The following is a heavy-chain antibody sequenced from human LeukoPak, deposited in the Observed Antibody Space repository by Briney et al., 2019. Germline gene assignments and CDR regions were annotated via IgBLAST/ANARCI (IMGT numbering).Heavy chain of an antibody. CDR1: GSTFSSYA. D-gene: IGHD2-21*02. CDR2: FSGSGGST. J-gene: IGHJ4*02. Sequence: GGSLRLSCAASGSTFSSYAMSWVRQAPGKGLEWVSAFSGSGGSTYYADSVKGRFTISRDNSKNTLYLQMNSLRAEDTAVYYCAKDREIVVVTGIFDYWGQGTLVTVPS. CDR3: AKDREIVVVTGIFDY. V-gene: IGHV3-23*01.